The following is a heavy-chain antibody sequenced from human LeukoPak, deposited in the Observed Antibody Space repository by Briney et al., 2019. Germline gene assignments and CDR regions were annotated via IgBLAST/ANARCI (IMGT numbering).Heavy chain of an antibody. CDR3: ASSIQLGSMDV. J-gene: IGHJ6*03. CDR1: GGSISSYY. Sequence: SETLSLTCTVSGGSISSYYWSWIRQPPGKGLEWIGYIYTSGSTNYNPSLKSRVTISVDTSKNQFSLKLSSVTAVDTAVYYCASSIQLGSMDVWGKGTTVTVSS. CDR2: IYTSGST. D-gene: IGHD5-18*01. V-gene: IGHV4-4*09.